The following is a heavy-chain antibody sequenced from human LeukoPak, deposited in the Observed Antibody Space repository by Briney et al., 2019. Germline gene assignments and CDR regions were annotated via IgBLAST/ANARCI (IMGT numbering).Heavy chain of an antibody. CDR1: GYTFSNYD. V-gene: IGHV1-8*01. J-gene: IGHJ6*03. CDR3: ARGEMDSYYYYYMEV. Sequence: ASVKVSCKASGYTFSNYDINWVRQATGQGLEWMGWMNPNSGNTGYAQKFQGRVTMTRNTSISTAYMELSSLRSEDTAVYYCARGEMDSYYYYYMEVWGKGTTVTVSS. CDR2: MNPNSGNT. D-gene: IGHD2-8*01.